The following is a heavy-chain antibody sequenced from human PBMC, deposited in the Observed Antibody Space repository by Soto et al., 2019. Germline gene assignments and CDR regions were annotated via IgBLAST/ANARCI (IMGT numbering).Heavy chain of an antibody. J-gene: IGHJ4*01. V-gene: IGHV6-1*01. D-gene: IGHD1-26*01. CDR3: ARGEQYSGRIFDY. CDR1: GGKVCRNSAG. CDR2: TYYRSKWYY. Sequence: HAHSLTGDISGGKVCRNSAGWNRVKQSPSRGLEWLGRTYYRSKWYYEYAVSVRGRITINPDTPKNQYSLQLNSVTPEDTAVYFCARGEQYSGRIFDYWGQGILVTVPS.